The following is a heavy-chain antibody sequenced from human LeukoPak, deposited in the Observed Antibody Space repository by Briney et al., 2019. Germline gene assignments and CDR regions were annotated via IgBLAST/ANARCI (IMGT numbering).Heavy chain of an antibody. D-gene: IGHD3-16*01. CDR1: GGSISSGGYS. CDR2: IYHSGST. Sequence: KPSETLSLTCAVSGGSISSGGYSWSWIRQPPGKGLEWIGYIYHSGSTYYNPSLKSRVTISVDRSKNQFSLKLSSVTAADTAVYYCARGGDDSHSPDYWGQGTLVTVSS. CDR3: ARGGDDSHSPDY. V-gene: IGHV4-30-2*01. J-gene: IGHJ4*02.